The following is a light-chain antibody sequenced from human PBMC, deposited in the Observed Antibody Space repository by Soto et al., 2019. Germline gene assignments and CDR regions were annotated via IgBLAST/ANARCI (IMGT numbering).Light chain of an antibody. CDR2: EGS. CDR1: SSDVGSYNL. J-gene: IGLJ1*01. Sequence: QSALTQPASVSGSPGQSITISCTGTSSDVGSYNLVPWYQQHPGKAPKLMIYEGSKRPSGVSNRFSGSKSGNTASLTISGLQAEDEADYYCCSYAGSSFVFGTGTKLTVL. CDR3: CSYAGSSFV. V-gene: IGLV2-23*01.